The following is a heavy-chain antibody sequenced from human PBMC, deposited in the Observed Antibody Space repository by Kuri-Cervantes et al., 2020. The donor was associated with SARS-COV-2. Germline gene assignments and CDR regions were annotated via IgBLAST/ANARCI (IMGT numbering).Heavy chain of an antibody. CDR3: ARATRFLEWGY. CDR2: IYTSGST. D-gene: IGHD3-3*01. V-gene: IGHV4-4*07. Sequence: SETLSLTCTVSGGSISSHYWSWIRQPAGKGLEWIGRIYTSGSTNYNPSLESRVTISVDTSKNQFSLKLSSVTAADTAVYYCARATRFLEWGYWGQGTLVTVSS. J-gene: IGHJ4*02. CDR1: GGSISSHY.